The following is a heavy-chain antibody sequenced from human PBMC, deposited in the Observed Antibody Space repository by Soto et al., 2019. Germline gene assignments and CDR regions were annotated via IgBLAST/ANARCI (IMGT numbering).Heavy chain of an antibody. D-gene: IGHD3-22*01. J-gene: IGHJ4*02. V-gene: IGHV4-39*01. CDR1: GGSITSSSYY. Sequence: QLQLQESGPGLVKPSETLSLTCTVSGGSITSSSYYWGWIRQPPGKGLEWIGSIYYPGSTYYNPSLKSRVTISVDTSKNQFSLKLRSVTAADTAVYYCMLGSGWKDFDYWGQGTLVTVSS. CDR3: MLGSGWKDFDY. CDR2: IYYPGST.